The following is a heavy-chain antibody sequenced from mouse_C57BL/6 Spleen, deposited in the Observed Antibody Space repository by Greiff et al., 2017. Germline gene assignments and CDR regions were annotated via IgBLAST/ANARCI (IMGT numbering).Heavy chain of an antibody. CDR3: ARSYSKGTWFAY. Sequence: EVHLVESGGGLVKPGGSLKLSCAASGFTFSDYGMHWVRQAPEKGLEWVAYISSGSSTIYYADTVKGRFTISRDNAKNTLFLQMTSLRSEDTAMYYCARSYSKGTWFAYWGQGTLVTVSA. CDR2: ISSGSSTI. V-gene: IGHV5-17*01. CDR1: GFTFSDYG. J-gene: IGHJ3*01. D-gene: IGHD2-5*01.